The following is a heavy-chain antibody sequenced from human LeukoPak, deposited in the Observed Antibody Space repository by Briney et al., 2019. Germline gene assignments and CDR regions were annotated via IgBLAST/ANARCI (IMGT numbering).Heavy chain of an antibody. J-gene: IGHJ4*02. Sequence: ASETLSLTCTVSGGSISSYYWSWIRQPPGKGLEWIGYIYYSGSTNYNPSLKSRVTISVDTSKNQFSLKLSSVTAADTAVYYCARPGRPDYYGSGSYQYYFDYWGQGTLVTVSS. CDR1: GGSISSYY. V-gene: IGHV4-59*01. D-gene: IGHD3-10*01. CDR3: ARPGRPDYYGSGSYQYYFDY. CDR2: IYYSGST.